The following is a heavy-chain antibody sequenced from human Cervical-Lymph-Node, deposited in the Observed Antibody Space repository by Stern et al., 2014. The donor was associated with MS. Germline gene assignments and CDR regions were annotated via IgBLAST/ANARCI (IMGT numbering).Heavy chain of an antibody. V-gene: IGHV1-46*02. CDR2: INPSAGST. J-gene: IGHJ6*02. CDR1: GYTFNVYH. D-gene: IGHD3-16*01. CDR3: ARIWAHGMDV. Sequence: QVQLVHSGAEVKEPGASVKVSCKASGYTFNVYHMHWVRQAPGQGLEWMGVINPSAGSTTYAQNFQGRVTMTRDTSTSTVYMELSSLRSEDTAVYYCARIWAHGMDVWGQGTTVTVSS.